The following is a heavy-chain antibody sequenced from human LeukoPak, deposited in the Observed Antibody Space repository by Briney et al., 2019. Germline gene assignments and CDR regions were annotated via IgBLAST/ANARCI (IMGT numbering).Heavy chain of an antibody. V-gene: IGHV3-15*01. CDR1: GFTFSNAW. J-gene: IGHJ4*02. CDR3: TTVVVPPA. Sequence: GGSLRLSCAASGFTFSNAWMSWVREAPGKGLEWVGRIKSTTDGGTTGYAAPVKGRVTISRDDSKNTLYLQMNSLQTEDTAVYYCTTVVVPPAWGQGTLVTVSS. CDR2: IKSTTDGGTT. D-gene: IGHD2-2*01.